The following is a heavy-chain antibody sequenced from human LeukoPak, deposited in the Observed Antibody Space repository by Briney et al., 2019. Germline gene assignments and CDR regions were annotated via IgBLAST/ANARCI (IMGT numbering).Heavy chain of an antibody. CDR1: GYAFTSYD. D-gene: IGHD3-22*01. V-gene: IGHV1-8*01. Sequence: EASVKVSCKASGYAFTSYDINWVRQATGQGLEWMGWMNPNSGNTGYAQKFQGRVTMTRNTSISTAHMELSSLRSEDTAVYYCARVSSDSRVYYYYYMDVWGKGTTVTVSS. J-gene: IGHJ6*03. CDR2: MNPNSGNT. CDR3: ARVSSDSRVYYYYYMDV.